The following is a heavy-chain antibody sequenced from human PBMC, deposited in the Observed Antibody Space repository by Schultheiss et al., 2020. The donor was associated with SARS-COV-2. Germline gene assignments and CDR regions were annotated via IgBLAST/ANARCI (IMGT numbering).Heavy chain of an antibody. D-gene: IGHD3-22*01. CDR1: GFTFSSYS. CDR2: LSAAGDNT. J-gene: IGHJ4*02. Sequence: GGSLRLSCAASGFTFSSYSMNWVRQAPGKGLEWVSTLSAAGDNTNYADSVKGRFSISRDTSKNTLYLEMNSVRAEDTAVYYCAKGHLFYDRPNFDYWGQGTLVTVSS. CDR3: AKGHLFYDRPNFDY. V-gene: IGHV3-23*01.